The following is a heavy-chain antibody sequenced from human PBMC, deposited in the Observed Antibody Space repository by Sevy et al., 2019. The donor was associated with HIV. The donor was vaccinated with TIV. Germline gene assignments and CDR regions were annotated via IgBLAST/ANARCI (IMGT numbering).Heavy chain of an antibody. CDR3: AKGCHSDYFRADTLDI. CDR2: ICGGDGST. J-gene: IGHJ3*02. Sequence: GGSLRLSCAASGFRFSSFAMIWVRQAPGKGLEWVSEICGGDGSTYYADSVKGRFTISRDNSKNTVYLQMSSLRAEDTALYYCAKGCHSDYFRADTLDIWGQGTMVTVSS. V-gene: IGHV3-23*01. D-gene: IGHD3-22*01. CDR1: GFRFSSFA.